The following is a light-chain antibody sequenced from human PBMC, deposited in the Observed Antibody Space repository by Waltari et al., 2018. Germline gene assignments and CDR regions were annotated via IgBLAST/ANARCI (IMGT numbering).Light chain of an antibody. Sequence: QSALTQPASGSGSPGQSITISCTGTSSDVGRSNFVSCYQQQPGKAPNHMIYEGSKRPSGVSIRFSGSKSGNTASLTISGLQAEDEADYFCCSYARSSTLVFGGGTKLAVL. V-gene: IGLV2-23*01. CDR2: EGS. CDR1: SSDVGRSNF. J-gene: IGLJ2*01. CDR3: CSYARSSTLV.